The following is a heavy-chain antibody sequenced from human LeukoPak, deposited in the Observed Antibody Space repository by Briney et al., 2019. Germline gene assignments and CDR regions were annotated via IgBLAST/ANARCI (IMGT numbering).Heavy chain of an antibody. J-gene: IGHJ4*02. Sequence: GVSLRLSCAASGFTFDDYAMHWVRHAPGKGLEWVSGISWNSGSIGYADSVKGRFTISRDNAKNSLYLQMNSLRAEDMALYYCAKDGDYYGSGSHFDYWGQGTLVTVSS. CDR2: ISWNSGSI. CDR3: AKDGDYYGSGSHFDY. D-gene: IGHD3-10*01. CDR1: GFTFDDYA. V-gene: IGHV3-9*03.